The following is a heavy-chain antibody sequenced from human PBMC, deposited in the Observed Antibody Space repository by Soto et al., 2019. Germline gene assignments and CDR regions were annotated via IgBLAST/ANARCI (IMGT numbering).Heavy chain of an antibody. Sequence: QVQLVQSGAEVKKPGASVKVSCKASGYTFTSYGISWVRQAPGQGLEWMGWISAYNGNTNYAQKLQGRVTMTTDTSTSTAYMELRSLRSDDTAVYYCARGCSSTSCYYGYYYYYIDVWGKGTTVTVSS. V-gene: IGHV1-18*01. J-gene: IGHJ6*03. CDR2: ISAYNGNT. D-gene: IGHD2-2*01. CDR1: GYTFTSYG. CDR3: ARGCSSTSCYYGYYYYYIDV.